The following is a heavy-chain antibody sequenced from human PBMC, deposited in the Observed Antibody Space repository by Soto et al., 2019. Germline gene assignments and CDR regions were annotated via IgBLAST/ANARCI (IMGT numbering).Heavy chain of an antibody. D-gene: IGHD3-3*01. CDR1: GGTFSTFA. CDR2: ILPLYNKT. CDR3: AIDVVQFLYNNYYDT. J-gene: IGHJ5*02. V-gene: IGHV1-69*06. Sequence: QVQLVQSGADMKKPGSSVKVSCKSSGGTFSTFAINWVRQAPGHGLEWMGVILPLYNKTNYGQSYQGRVTITADKSTRISFMELSGLRSEDTAVYNGAIDVVQFLYNNYYDTWGQGTLVVVSS.